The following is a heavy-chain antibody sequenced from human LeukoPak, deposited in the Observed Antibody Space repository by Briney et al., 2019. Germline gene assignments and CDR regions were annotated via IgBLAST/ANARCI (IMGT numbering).Heavy chain of an antibody. Sequence: GGSLRLSCTASGFTLSSYAMSWVRQAPGKGLEWVAVISYDGSNKYYADSVKGRFTISRDNSKNTLYLQMNSLRAEDTAVYYCARAQLVLYYFDYWGQGTLVTVSS. V-gene: IGHV3-30*04. CDR1: GFTLSSYA. J-gene: IGHJ4*02. D-gene: IGHD6-6*01. CDR2: ISYDGSNK. CDR3: ARAQLVLYYFDY.